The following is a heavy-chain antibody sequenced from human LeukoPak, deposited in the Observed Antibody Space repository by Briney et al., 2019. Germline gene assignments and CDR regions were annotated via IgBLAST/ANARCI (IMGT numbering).Heavy chain of an antibody. CDR1: GFTFTTYW. J-gene: IGHJ4*02. V-gene: IGHV3-7*03. Sequence: PGEPLRLSCAASGFTFTTYWMSWVRQAPGKGLEWVANIKQDGSEKYYVDSVKGRFTISRDNAKNSLYLQMNSLRAGDTAVYYCAKEKGGTSGVDYWGQGTLVTVSS. CDR3: AKEKGGTSGVDY. D-gene: IGHD4-23*01. CDR2: IKQDGSEK.